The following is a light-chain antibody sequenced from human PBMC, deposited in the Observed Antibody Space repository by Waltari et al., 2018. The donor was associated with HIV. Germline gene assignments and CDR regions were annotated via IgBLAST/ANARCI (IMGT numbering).Light chain of an antibody. J-gene: IGLJ2*01. CDR1: PSYIPGSFHF. CDR3: SSYSTTNTYVV. Sequence: QSALAQPASVSGSLGQSVAISCSGSPSYIPGSFHFLAWYQQHAGKPPKLLIYDVNKRPAGVSNRFSGFRSGNMASLTISGLQTDDESIYFCSSYSTTNTYVVFGGGTKVTVL. CDR2: DVN. V-gene: IGLV2-14*03.